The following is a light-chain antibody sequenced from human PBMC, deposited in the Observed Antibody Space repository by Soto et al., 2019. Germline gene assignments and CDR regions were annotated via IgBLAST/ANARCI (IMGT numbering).Light chain of an antibody. J-gene: IGLJ2*01. V-gene: IGLV2-11*01. CDR2: DVT. CDR3: SSYAGSYTVVV. CDR1: SSDVGAYNY. Sequence: QSVLTQPRSVSGSPGQSVTISCTGTSSDVGAYNYVSWYQQHPGKAPKLMIYDVTKRPSGVPDRFSGSKSGNTASLTISGLQAEDEADYYCSSYAGSYTVVVFGGGTKLTVL.